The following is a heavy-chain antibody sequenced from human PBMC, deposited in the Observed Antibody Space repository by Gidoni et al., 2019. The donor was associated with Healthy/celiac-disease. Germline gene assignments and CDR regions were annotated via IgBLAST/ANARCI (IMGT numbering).Heavy chain of an antibody. J-gene: IGHJ6*03. D-gene: IGHD5-18*01. CDR3: ASVQLWLYYMDV. V-gene: IGHV4-39*01. CDR1: GGSISSSSYY. Sequence: QLQLQESGPGLVKPSETLSLTCTVSGGSISSSSYYWGWIRQPPGKGLEWIGSIYYSGSTYYNPSLKSRVTISVDTSKNQFSLKLSSVTAADTAVYYCASVQLWLYYMDVWGKGTTVTVSS. CDR2: IYYSGST.